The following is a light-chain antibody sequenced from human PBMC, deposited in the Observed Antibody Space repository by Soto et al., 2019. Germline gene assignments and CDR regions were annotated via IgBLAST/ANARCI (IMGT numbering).Light chain of an antibody. Sequence: DIQMTQSPSSLSASVGDRVTITCRASQSISSFLNWYQHKPGKPPTLLIYSASSLRSGVPSRFRGGGSGTDFTLTISSVQPEDSATYYCQQSYSSPPITFGPGTRLEIK. V-gene: IGKV1-39*01. CDR2: SAS. CDR3: QQSYSSPPIT. J-gene: IGKJ5*01. CDR1: QSISSF.